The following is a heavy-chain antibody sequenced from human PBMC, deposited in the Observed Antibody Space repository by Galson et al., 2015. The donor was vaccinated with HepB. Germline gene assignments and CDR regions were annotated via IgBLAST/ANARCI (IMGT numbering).Heavy chain of an antibody. Sequence: ETLSLTCTVSGGSISSYYWSWIRQPPGKGLEWIGYIYYSGSTNYNPSLKSRVTISVDTSKNQFSLKLSSVTAADTAVYYCARVPATIKGIYYYYGMDVWGQGTTVTVSS. D-gene: IGHD5-12*01. J-gene: IGHJ6*02. CDR2: IYYSGST. V-gene: IGHV4-59*01. CDR1: GGSISSYY. CDR3: ARVPATIKGIYYYYGMDV.